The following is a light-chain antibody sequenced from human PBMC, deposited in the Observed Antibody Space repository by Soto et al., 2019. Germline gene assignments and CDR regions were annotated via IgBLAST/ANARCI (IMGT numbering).Light chain of an antibody. CDR3: QQYNNWPLT. CDR1: QSVSSSS. J-gene: IGKJ4*01. CDR2: DAS. Sequence: EIVLTQAPATLSLSPGERSTLSCRASQSVSSSSLAWYQQKRGQAPRLLIHDASSRATGIPERFSGSGSGTEFTLTISSLQSEDFEVYYCQQYNNWPLTFGGGTKVDIK. V-gene: IGKV3D-20*02.